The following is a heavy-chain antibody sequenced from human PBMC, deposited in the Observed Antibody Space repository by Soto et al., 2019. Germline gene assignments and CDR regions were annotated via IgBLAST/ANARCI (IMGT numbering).Heavy chain of an antibody. D-gene: IGHD6-19*01. CDR2: IYCDDDK. CDR1: GFSLSANGVG. Sequence: QITLKESGPTLVKPTQTLTLTCTFSGFSLSANGVGVGWIRQPPGKALERLALIYCDDDKRYSPSLKSRPTRAKATSKHQVVLTMTSMDPVDTATYSCGDRIHTSGWRTGWFDPWGQGTLVTVSS. CDR3: GDRIHTSGWRTGWFDP. J-gene: IGHJ5*02. V-gene: IGHV2-5*02.